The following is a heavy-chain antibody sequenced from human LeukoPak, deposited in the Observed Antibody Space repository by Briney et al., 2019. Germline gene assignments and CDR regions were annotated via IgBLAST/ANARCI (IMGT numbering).Heavy chain of an antibody. CDR3: VSGSLQSGYNFDY. CDR2: ISYDGSNK. CDR1: GFTFSSYA. J-gene: IGHJ4*02. V-gene: IGHV3-30-3*01. Sequence: GGSLRLSCAASGFTFSSYAMHWVRQAPGKGLEWVAVISYDGSNKYYADSVKGRFTISRDNSKNTLYLQMNSLRAKDTAVYYCVSGSLQSGYNFDYWGQGALVTVSS. D-gene: IGHD3-3*01.